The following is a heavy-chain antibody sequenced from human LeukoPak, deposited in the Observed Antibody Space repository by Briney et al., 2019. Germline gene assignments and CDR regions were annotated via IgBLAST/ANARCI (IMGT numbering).Heavy chain of an antibody. Sequence: GGSLRLSCAASGITFSNYNMNWVRQAPGKGLEWVSHISSSSSTIYYADSVKGRFTISRDNADNSLYLQMNSLRGEDTAVYYCARDGYVRGSYRLIDYWGQGTLVTVSS. CDR3: ARDGYVRGSYRLIDY. CDR1: GITFSNYN. CDR2: ISSSSSTI. D-gene: IGHD3-16*02. V-gene: IGHV3-48*04. J-gene: IGHJ4*02.